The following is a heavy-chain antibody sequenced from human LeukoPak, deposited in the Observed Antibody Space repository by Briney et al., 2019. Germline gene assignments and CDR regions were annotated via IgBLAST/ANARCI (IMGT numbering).Heavy chain of an antibody. CDR1: GFTFSSYS. CDR2: ISSSSSYI. V-gene: IGHV3-21*01. CDR3: ARAAPDYDFWSGYSTYFDY. D-gene: IGHD3-3*01. Sequence: PGGSLRLSCAASGFTFSSYSMNWVRQAPGKGLEWVSSISSSSSYIYYADSVKGRFTISRDNAKNSLYLQMNSLRAEDTAVYYCARAAPDYDFWSGYSTYFDYWGQGTLVTVSS. J-gene: IGHJ4*02.